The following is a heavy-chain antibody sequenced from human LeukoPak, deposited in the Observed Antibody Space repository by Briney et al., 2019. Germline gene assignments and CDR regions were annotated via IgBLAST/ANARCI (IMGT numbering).Heavy chain of an antibody. D-gene: IGHD6-19*01. V-gene: IGHV3-30*04. CDR1: GFTFSSYA. J-gene: IGHJ4*02. Sequence: GGSLRLSCAASGFTFSSYAMHWVRQAPGKGLEWVAVISYDGSNKYYADSVKGRFTISRDNSKNTLYLQMNSLRAEDTAVYYCARDQQWLVHFDYWGQGTLVTVSS. CDR3: ARDQQWLVHFDY. CDR2: ISYDGSNK.